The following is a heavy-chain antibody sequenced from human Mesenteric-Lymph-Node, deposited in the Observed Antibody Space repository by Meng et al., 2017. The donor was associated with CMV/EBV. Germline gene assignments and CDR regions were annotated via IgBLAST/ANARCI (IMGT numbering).Heavy chain of an antibody. CDR1: GGSISSNNFY. CDR2: ISYSGST. D-gene: IGHD2-15*01. Sequence: SETLSLTCTVSGGSISSNNFYWSWIRQPPGKGLEWIGYISYSGSTNYNPSLKSRVTISVDTSKNQFSLKLSSVTAADTAVYYCARENYCSGGSCYPDWFDPWGQGTLVTVSS. J-gene: IGHJ5*02. CDR3: ARENYCSGGSCYPDWFDP. V-gene: IGHV4-61*01.